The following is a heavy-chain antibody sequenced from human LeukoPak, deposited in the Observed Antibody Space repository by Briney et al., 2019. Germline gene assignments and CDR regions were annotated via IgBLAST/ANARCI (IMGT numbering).Heavy chain of an antibody. CDR1: GGSISNYY. V-gene: IGHV4-59*01. CDR2: IYYSGST. Sequence: SETLSLTCTVSGGSISNYYWSWIRQPPGKGLEWIGYIYYSGSTNYNPSLKSRVTISVDTSKNQFSLKLSSVTAADTAVYYCARVGYSGAFDIWGQGTMVTVSS. CDR3: ARVGYSGAFDI. J-gene: IGHJ3*02. D-gene: IGHD1-1*01.